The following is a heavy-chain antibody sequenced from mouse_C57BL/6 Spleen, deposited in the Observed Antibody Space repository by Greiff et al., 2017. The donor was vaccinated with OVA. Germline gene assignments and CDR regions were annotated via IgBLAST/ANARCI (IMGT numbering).Heavy chain of an antibody. V-gene: IGHV14-1*01. J-gene: IGHJ3*01. CDR2: IDPEDGDT. CDR3: TIGVYYYGSSPLFCAY. Sequence: VQLQQSGAELVRPGASVKLSCTASGFNITDYYMHWVKQRPEQGLEWIGRIDPEDGDTEYAQKFQGKATMTADTSSNTAYLQLSSLTSEDTAVYYCTIGVYYYGSSPLFCAYWGQGTLVTVSA. CDR1: GFNITDYY. D-gene: IGHD1-1*01.